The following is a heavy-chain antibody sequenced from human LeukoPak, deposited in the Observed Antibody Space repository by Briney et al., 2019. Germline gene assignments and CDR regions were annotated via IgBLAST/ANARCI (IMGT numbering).Heavy chain of an antibody. D-gene: IGHD1-26*01. CDR1: GGSISSYY. V-gene: IGHV4-59*08. CDR2: IYYSGST. Sequence: SETLSLTCTVSGGSISSYYWSWIRQPPGKGLEWIGYIYYSGSTNYNPSLKSRVTISVETSKNQFSLKLSSVTAADTAVYYCARHREFRGSSDFDYWGQGTLVTVSS. CDR3: ARHREFRGSSDFDY. J-gene: IGHJ4*02.